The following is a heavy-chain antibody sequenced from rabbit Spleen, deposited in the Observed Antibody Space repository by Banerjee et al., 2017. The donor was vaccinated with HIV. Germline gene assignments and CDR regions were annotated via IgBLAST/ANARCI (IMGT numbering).Heavy chain of an antibody. V-gene: IGHV1S45*01. D-gene: IGHD2-1*01. J-gene: IGHJ3*01. CDR2: IYTGDGST. CDR1: GFSFSSYYD. Sequence: QEQLVESGGGLVQPEGSLTLTCTASGFSFSSYYDMCWVRQAPGKGLEWIGYIYTGDGSTGYASWVNGRFTISKTSSTTMTLQMTSLTGADTATYFCGRGGDWGSRFDLWGQGTLVTVS. CDR3: GRGGDWGSRFDL.